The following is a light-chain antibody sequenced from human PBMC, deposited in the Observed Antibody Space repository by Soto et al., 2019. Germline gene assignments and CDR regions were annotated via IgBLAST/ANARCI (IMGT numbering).Light chain of an antibody. V-gene: IGLV2-11*01. Sequence: ALTQPRSVSGSPGQSVTISCTGTSSDVGGYNYVSWYQQHPGKAPKPMIYDVSKRPSGVPDRFSGSKSGNTASLTISGLQAEDEADYYCCSYAGSYTEVFGTGTKVTVL. CDR2: DVS. CDR3: CSYAGSYTEV. CDR1: SSDVGGYNY. J-gene: IGLJ1*01.